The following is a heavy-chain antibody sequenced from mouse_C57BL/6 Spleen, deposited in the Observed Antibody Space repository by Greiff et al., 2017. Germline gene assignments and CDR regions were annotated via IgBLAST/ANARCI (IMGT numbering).Heavy chain of an antibody. CDR3: ARSDYGSSYDFDV. Sequence: VQLQQSGPELVKPGASVKIPCKASGYTFTDYNMDWVKQSHGKSLEWIGDINPNNGGTIYNQKFKGKATLTVDKSSSTAYMELRSLTSEDTAVYYCARSDYGSSYDFDVWGTGTTVTVSS. D-gene: IGHD1-1*01. V-gene: IGHV1-18*01. CDR1: GYTFTDYN. CDR2: INPNNGGT. J-gene: IGHJ1*03.